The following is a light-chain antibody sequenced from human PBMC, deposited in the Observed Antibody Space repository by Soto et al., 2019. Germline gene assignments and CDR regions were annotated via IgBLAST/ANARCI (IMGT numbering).Light chain of an antibody. J-gene: IGKJ2*01. V-gene: IGKV3-11*01. Sequence: EIVLTQSPATLSLSPGERATLSCRASQSVSSYLAWYKKKPAQAPRLLIYDASNRATGIPSRFSCSGSGTDFTLTISSLEPEDFAVYYCQQRSNWPPYTFGQGTKLEIK. CDR3: QQRSNWPPYT. CDR1: QSVSSY. CDR2: DAS.